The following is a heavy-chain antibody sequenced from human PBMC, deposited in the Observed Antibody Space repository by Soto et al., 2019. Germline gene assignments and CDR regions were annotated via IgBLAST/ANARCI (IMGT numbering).Heavy chain of an antibody. CDR3: ARDSDYCTGGSCYGNFDF. D-gene: IGHD2-15*01. J-gene: IGHJ4*02. CDR1: GGSISSGTYY. Sequence: QVQLQESGPGLVKPSQTLSLTCTVSGGSISSGTYYWTWVRQRPGEGLEWIGFISHSGRTYYNPSLTTGAAISVDTSENQFSLRLSSVTAADTAVYFCARDSDYCTGGSCYGNFDFWGQGTLVTVSS. V-gene: IGHV4-31*03. CDR2: ISHSGRT.